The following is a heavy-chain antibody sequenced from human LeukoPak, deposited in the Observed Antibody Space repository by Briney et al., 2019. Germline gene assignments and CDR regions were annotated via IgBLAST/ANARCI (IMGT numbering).Heavy chain of an antibody. CDR3: AKEQRIRHCSEGVCMEGYYFEY. V-gene: IGHV3-23*01. J-gene: IGHJ4*02. CDR2: LSRGGGTT. CDR1: GFNFNMFA. Sequence: GGSLRLSCTGTGFNFNMFAMNWVRQAPGQGLEWVARLSRGGGTTNYADSVKGRFTISRDKSKNMVFLQMNSLRPEDTAVYYCAKEQRIRHCSEGVCMEGYYFEYWGQGSLVTVSS. D-gene: IGHD2-8*01.